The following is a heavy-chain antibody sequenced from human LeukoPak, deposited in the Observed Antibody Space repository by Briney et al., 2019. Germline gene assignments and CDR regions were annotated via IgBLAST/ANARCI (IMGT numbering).Heavy chain of an antibody. Sequence: SETLSLTCAVSGGSISSSNWWSWVRQPPGKGLEWIGEIYHSGTTNYNPSLKSRVTISVDKSKNQFSLKLTSVTAAVTAVYYCARQGGSGSYFGWGQGTLVTVSS. D-gene: IGHD3-10*01. J-gene: IGHJ4*02. CDR3: ARQGGSGSYFG. CDR2: IYHSGTT. V-gene: IGHV4-4*02. CDR1: GGSISSSNW.